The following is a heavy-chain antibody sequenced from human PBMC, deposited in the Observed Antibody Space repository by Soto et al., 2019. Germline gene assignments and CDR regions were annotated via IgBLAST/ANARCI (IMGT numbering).Heavy chain of an antibody. V-gene: IGHV3-74*01. CDR1: GFTFSSFW. CDR2: INSDGAVT. Sequence: EVQLVESGGGLVQPGGSLRVSCAASGFTFSSFWMHWVRQVPGKGLVWVSRINSDGAVTTYADSVKGRFSISRDNAKNTLYGQMNSRRVEDTAVYYCVRDRDTYGLRACDYWGQGTLVTVSS. CDR3: VRDRDTYGLRACDY. D-gene: IGHD5-18*01. J-gene: IGHJ4*02.